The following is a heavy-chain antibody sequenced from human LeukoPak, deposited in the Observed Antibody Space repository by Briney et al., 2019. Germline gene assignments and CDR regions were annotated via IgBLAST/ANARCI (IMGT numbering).Heavy chain of an antibody. CDR3: ASLQTYYYDSSGYSYFDY. D-gene: IGHD3-22*01. CDR2: IIPIFGTA. Sequence: ASVKVSCTASGGTFSSYAISWVRQPPGQGLEWMGGIIPIFGTANYAQKFQGRVTITADESTSTAYMELSSLRSEDTAVYYCASLQTYYYDSSGYSYFDYWGQRPLLTVSS. CDR1: GGTFSSYA. J-gene: IGHJ4*02. V-gene: IGHV1-69*13.